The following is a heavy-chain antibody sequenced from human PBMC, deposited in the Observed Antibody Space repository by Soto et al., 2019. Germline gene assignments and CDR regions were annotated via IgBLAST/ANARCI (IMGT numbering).Heavy chain of an antibody. CDR2: ISAYNGNT. J-gene: IGHJ5*02. CDR3: ARLKRYYDFWSGYLNWFDP. CDR1: GYTFTSYG. V-gene: IGHV1-18*01. Sequence: ASVKVSCKASGYTFTSYGISWVRQAPGQGLEWMGWISAYNGNTNYAQKLQGRVTMTTDTSTSTAYMELRSLRSDDTAVYYCARLKRYYDFWSGYLNWFDPWGQGTLVTVSP. D-gene: IGHD3-3*01.